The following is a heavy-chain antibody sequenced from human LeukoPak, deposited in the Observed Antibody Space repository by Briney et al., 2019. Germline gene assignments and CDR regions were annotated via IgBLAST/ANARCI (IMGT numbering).Heavy chain of an antibody. Sequence: PGRSLRLSCAASGFTFDNSGMHWVRQAPGKGLEWMAVISYDGTNSYYADSVEGRFAISRDNSKNTVFLQMNSLRVEDTAVYYCAKKYDNWIDYWGQGTLVTVSS. CDR3: AKKYDNWIDY. CDR2: ISYDGTNS. CDR1: GFTFDNSG. D-gene: IGHD3/OR15-3a*01. J-gene: IGHJ4*02. V-gene: IGHV3-30*18.